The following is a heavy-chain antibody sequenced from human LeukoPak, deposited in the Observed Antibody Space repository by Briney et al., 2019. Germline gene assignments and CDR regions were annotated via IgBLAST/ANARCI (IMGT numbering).Heavy chain of an antibody. CDR3: ARGGAAARPLDP. Sequence: SETLSLTCTVSGGSISSYYWSWIRQPPGKGLEWIGYIHYSGSTNYNSSLTSRVTISVDTSKNQFSLKLTSVSAADTAVYYCARGGAAARPLDPWGQGTLVTVSS. V-gene: IGHV4-59*01. CDR2: IHYSGST. CDR1: GGSISSYY. J-gene: IGHJ5*02. D-gene: IGHD6-6*01.